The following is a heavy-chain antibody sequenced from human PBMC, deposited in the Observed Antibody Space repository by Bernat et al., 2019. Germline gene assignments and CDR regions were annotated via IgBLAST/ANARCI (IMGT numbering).Heavy chain of an antibody. D-gene: IGHD4-17*01. V-gene: IGHV1-69*08. Sequence: QVQLVQSGAEVKKPGSSVKVSCKASGGTFSSYTISWVRQAPGQGLEWMGRIIPILGIANYAQKFQGRVTITADKSTSTAYMELSSLRSEDTAVYYCARDLKRSGEGYYYGMDVWGQGTTVTVSS. CDR3: ARDLKRSGEGYYYGMDV. CDR1: GGTFSSYT. CDR2: IIPILGIA. J-gene: IGHJ6*02.